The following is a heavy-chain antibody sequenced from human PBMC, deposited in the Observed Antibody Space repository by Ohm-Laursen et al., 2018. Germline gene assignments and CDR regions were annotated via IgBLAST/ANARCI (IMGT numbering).Heavy chain of an antibody. CDR3: VRGLADGVHLN. V-gene: IGHV3-23*01. CDR2: ISGSGGST. Sequence: LSLTCAASGFTFSSYAMSWVRQAPGKGLEWVSAISGSGGSTYYADSVKGRFTISRDNSKNALYLHMNSLRAEDRGVYYCVRGLADGVHLNWGQGTLVAVSS. D-gene: IGHD4-17*01. J-gene: IGHJ4*02. CDR1: GFTFSSYA.